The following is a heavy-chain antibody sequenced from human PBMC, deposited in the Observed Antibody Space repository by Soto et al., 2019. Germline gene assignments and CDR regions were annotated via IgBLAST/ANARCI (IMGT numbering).Heavy chain of an antibody. Sequence: QVQLQESGPGLVKPSQTLSLTCTVSGGSISSGGYYWSWIRQHPGNRLAWIGYIYYSGSTSYNPSLKSRVTISVDTSKNQVSLKLSSLTAADTAVYYCATTCRDYGECYFDYWGQGTLVTVSS. V-gene: IGHV4-31*03. CDR2: IYYSGST. D-gene: IGHD4-17*01. CDR3: ATTCRDYGECYFDY. CDR1: GGSISSGGYY. J-gene: IGHJ4*02.